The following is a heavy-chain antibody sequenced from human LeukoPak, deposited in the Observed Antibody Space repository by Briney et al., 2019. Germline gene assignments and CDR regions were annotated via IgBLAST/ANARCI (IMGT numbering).Heavy chain of an antibody. J-gene: IGHJ4*02. CDR3: ARGGSGRWEFDY. CDR2: INPSGGST. V-gene: IGHV1-46*01. CDR1: GYTFTSYY. Sequence: ASVKVSCKASGYTFTSYYMHWVRQALGQGLEWMGIINPSGGSTSYAQKFQGRVTMTRDMSTSTVYMELSSLRSEDTAVYYCARGGSGRWEFDYWGQGTLVTVSS. D-gene: IGHD6-19*01.